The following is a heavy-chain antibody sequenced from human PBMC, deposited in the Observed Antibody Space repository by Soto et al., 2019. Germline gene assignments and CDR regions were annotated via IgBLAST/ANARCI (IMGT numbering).Heavy chain of an antibody. Sequence: QVQLVESGGGVVQPGRSLRLSCAASGFTFSSYAMHWVRQAPGKGLEWVAVISYDGSNKYYADSVKGRFTISRDNSKNTLYMQMNRLRAEDTAVYYCARAAYYDCVWGSYRTALDYWGQGTLVTVSS. J-gene: IGHJ4*02. CDR1: GFTFSSYA. CDR3: ARAAYYDCVWGSYRTALDY. V-gene: IGHV3-30-3*01. CDR2: ISYDGSNK. D-gene: IGHD3-16*02.